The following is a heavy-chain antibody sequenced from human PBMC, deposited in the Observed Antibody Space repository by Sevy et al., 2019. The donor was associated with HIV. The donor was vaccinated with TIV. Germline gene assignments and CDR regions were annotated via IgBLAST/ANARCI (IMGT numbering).Heavy chain of an antibody. Sequence: GGSLRLSCAASGFSFSGAWMRWVRQAPGGALEWVGRIKNIHESWSTEYAAPVKGRFTISRDDSKNTLYLQLSSLKTDDTGVYDGTTDAGMTPWYALQHWGQGTLVTVSS. J-gene: IGHJ1*01. CDR2: IKNIHESWST. V-gene: IGHV3-15*01. CDR1: GFSFSGAW. D-gene: IGHD1-20*01. CDR3: TTDAGMTPWYALQH.